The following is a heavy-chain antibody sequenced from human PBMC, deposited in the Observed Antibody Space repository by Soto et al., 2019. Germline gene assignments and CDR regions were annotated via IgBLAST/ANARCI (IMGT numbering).Heavy chain of an antibody. D-gene: IGHD3-16*01. CDR1: GFTFSSYW. V-gene: IGHV3-7*01. Sequence: GGSLRLSCAASGFTFSSYWMSWVRQAPGKGLEWVANIKQDGSEKYYVDSVKGRFTISRDNAKNSLYLQMNSLRAEDTAVYYCADEFTGGDFQHWGQGTLVTVSS. J-gene: IGHJ1*01. CDR2: IKQDGSEK. CDR3: ADEFTGGDFQH.